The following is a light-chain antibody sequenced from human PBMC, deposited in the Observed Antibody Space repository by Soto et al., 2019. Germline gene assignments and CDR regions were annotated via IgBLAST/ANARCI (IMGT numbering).Light chain of an antibody. CDR2: GAS. V-gene: IGKV3-20*01. CDR3: QQYGSSPRT. CDR1: QSVSSN. Sequence: EIVMTQSPATLSVAPGERVTLSCRASQSVSSNLAWYQQKPGQAPRLLIYGASSRATGIPDRFSGSGSGPDFTLTISSLETEDFAVYYCQQYGSSPRTFGQGPKVDI. J-gene: IGKJ1*01.